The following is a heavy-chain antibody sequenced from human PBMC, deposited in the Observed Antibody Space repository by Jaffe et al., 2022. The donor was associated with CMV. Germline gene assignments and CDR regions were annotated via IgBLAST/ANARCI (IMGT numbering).Heavy chain of an antibody. CDR2: IFSNDEK. CDR1: GFSLNNARMG. V-gene: IGHV2-26*01. J-gene: IGHJ6*03. D-gene: IGHD6-6*01. Sequence: QVTLKESGPMLVKPTETLRLTCTVSGFSLNNARMGVSWIRQPPGKALEWLAHIFSNDEKSYSTSLKTRLAISKDTAKSQVVLILTNLDYVDTATYYCARGYNSSSPHYYFYMDVWGKGTTVTVSS. CDR3: ARGYNSSSPHYYFYMDV.